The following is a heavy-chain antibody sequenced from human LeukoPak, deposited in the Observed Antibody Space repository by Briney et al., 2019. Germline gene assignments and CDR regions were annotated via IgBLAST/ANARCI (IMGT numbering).Heavy chain of an antibody. J-gene: IGHJ4*02. CDR2: IHTSGST. V-gene: IGHV4-4*07. D-gene: IGHD3-22*01. CDR3: ARDRYYYDSSARYFDH. Sequence: SETLSLTCTVSGGSIGNYYWSWIRQPAGKGLEWIGRIHTSGSTNYSPSLKSRVTMSVDTSKNQFSLKLCSVTAADTAVYYCARDRYYYDSSARYFDHWGQGTLVTVSS. CDR1: GGSIGNYY.